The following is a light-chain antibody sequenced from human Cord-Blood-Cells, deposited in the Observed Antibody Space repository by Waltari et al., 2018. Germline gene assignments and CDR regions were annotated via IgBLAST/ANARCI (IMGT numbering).Light chain of an antibody. V-gene: IGKV3-20*01. J-gene: IGKJ2*03. CDR2: RAS. CDR1: QSVSSSY. CDR3: QQYGSSPQYS. Sequence: EIVLTQSPGTLSLSPGERATLSCRASQSVSSSYLAWYQQKPGQAPRLLIYRASSRATGIPDRFSGSGSGTDFTLTISRLEPQDFAVYDCQQYGSSPQYSFGQGTKLEIK.